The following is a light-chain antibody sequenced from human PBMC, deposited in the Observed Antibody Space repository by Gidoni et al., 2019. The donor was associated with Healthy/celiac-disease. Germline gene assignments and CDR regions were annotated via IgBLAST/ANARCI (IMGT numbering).Light chain of an antibody. J-gene: IGKJ3*01. CDR2: DAS. V-gene: IGKV3-11*01. Sequence: EIVLTQSPATLSLSPGERATLSCRASPRVSSYLAWYQQKPGQAPRLLIYDASNRATGIPARFSGSGSGTDFTLTISSLEPEDFAVYYCQQRSNWPRITFGPGTKVDIK. CDR1: PRVSSY. CDR3: QQRSNWPRIT.